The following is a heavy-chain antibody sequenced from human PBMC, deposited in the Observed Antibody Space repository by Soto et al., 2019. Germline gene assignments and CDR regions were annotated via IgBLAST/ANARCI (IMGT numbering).Heavy chain of an antibody. CDR1: GGSFSGYY. CDR3: ARGLADDAFDI. Sequence: SETLSLTCAVYGGSFSGYYWSWIRQPPGKGPEWIGEINHSGSTNYNPSLKSRVTISVDTSKNQFSLKLSSVTAADTAVYYCARGLADDAFDIWGQGTMVTVSS. V-gene: IGHV4-34*01. CDR2: INHSGST. J-gene: IGHJ3*02.